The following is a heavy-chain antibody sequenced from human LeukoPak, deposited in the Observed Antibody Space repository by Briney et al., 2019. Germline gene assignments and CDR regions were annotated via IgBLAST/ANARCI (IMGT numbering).Heavy chain of an antibody. CDR2: INTDGTIT. Sequence: AGSLSLSCAASGFTFTNYWMHWVRHGPGKGLMWVSRINTDGTITAYADSVKGRLTVSRDNAKNTLSLQMNSLRAEDTAVYYCARDLRRDSRLPYSHYMDVWGKGTTVTISS. J-gene: IGHJ6*03. CDR1: GFTFTNYW. D-gene: IGHD6-13*01. CDR3: ARDLRRDSRLPYSHYMDV. V-gene: IGHV3-74*01.